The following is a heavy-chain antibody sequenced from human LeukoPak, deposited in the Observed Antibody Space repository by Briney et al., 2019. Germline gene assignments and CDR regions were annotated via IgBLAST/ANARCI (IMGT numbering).Heavy chain of an antibody. V-gene: IGHV3-30*02. J-gene: IGHJ6*03. CDR1: GFTFSSYA. CDR3: AKDHGYSGYKDYYYYMDV. CDR2: IRYDGSNK. Sequence: PGGSLRLSCAASGFTFSSYAMHWVRQAPGKGLEWVAFIRYDGSNKYYADSVKGRFTISRDNSKNTLYLQMDSLRAEDTDVYYCAKDHGYSGYKDYYYYMDVWGKGTTVTVSS. D-gene: IGHD5-12*01.